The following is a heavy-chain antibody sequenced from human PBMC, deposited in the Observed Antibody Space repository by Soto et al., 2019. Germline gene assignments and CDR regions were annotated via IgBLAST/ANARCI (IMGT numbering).Heavy chain of an antibody. D-gene: IGHD3-16*01. CDR1: GGSISSGDYY. Sequence: SETLSLTCTVSGGSISSGDYYWSWFRQPPGKGLEWIVYIYYSGSTYYNPSLKSRVTISVDTSKNQFSLKLSSVTAADTAVYYCARVLGVRGSRQNYYYYGMDVWGQGTTVTVSS. CDR2: IYYSGST. CDR3: ARVLGVRGSRQNYYYYGMDV. V-gene: IGHV4-30-4*01. J-gene: IGHJ6*02.